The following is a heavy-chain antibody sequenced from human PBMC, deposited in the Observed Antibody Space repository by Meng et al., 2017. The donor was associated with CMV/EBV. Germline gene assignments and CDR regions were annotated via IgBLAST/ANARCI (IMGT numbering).Heavy chain of an antibody. J-gene: IGHJ6*02. Sequence: GGSLRLSCAASGFTVSSNYMSWVRQAPGKGLEWVSVIYSGGSTYYADSVKGRFTISRDNSKNTLYLQMNSLRAEDTAVYCCARVATVRFLEVSGMDVWGQGTTVTVSS. CDR2: IYSGGST. V-gene: IGHV3-53*01. CDR3: ARVATVRFLEVSGMDV. CDR1: GFTVSSNY. D-gene: IGHD3-3*01.